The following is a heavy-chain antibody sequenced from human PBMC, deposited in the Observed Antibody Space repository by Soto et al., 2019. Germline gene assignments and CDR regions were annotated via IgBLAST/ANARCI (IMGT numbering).Heavy chain of an antibody. V-gene: IGHV4-31*03. CDR1: GGSISSGGYY. CDR2: IYYSGST. J-gene: IGHJ3*02. Sequence: SETLCLTCSVSGGSISSGGYYWSWIRQHPGKGLEWIGYIYYSGSTYYNPSLKSRVTISVDTSKNQFSLKLSSVTAADTAVYYCARAEKAEGDAFDIWGQGTMVTVSS. D-gene: IGHD6-25*01. CDR3: ARAEKAEGDAFDI.